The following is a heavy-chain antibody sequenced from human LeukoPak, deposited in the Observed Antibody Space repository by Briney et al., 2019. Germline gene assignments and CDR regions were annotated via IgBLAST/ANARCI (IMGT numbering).Heavy chain of an antibody. V-gene: IGHV4-34*01. CDR1: GGSLSGYY. J-gene: IGHJ6*02. D-gene: IGHD3-3*01. CDR2: INHSGST. Sequence: PSETLSLTCAVYGGSLSGYYWSWIRQPPGKGLEWIGEINHSGSTNYNPSLKSRVTISVDTSKNQFSLKLSSVTAADTAVYYCARGYDFWSGYPFRYYYYGMDVWGQGTTVTVSS. CDR3: ARGYDFWSGYPFRYYYYGMDV.